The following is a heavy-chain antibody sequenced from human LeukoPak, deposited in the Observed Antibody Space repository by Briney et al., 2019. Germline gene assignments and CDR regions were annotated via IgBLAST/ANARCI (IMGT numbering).Heavy chain of an antibody. CDR1: GFTFSSYE. V-gene: IGHV3-48*03. D-gene: IGHD2-2*01. J-gene: IGHJ4*02. CDR2: ISSSGSTI. CDR3: ARDLGCDSTTCFYLYFDY. Sequence: QTGGSLRLSCAASGFTFSSYEMNWVRQAPGKGLEWVSYISSSGSTIYYADSVKGRFTTSRDNAKNSLYLQMNSLRAEDTAVYYCARDLGCDSTTCFYLYFDYWGQGTLVTVSS.